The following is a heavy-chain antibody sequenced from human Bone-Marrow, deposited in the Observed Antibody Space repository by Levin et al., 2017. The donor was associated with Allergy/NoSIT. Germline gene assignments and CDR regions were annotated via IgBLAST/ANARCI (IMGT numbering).Heavy chain of an antibody. Sequence: ASVKVSCAASGFTFSRYWMSWVRQAPGKGLEWVANINEDAREKYYVDSVKGRFTISRDNTENSLYLQMNSLRAEDTAIYYCARGYCSAGRCYGAGYDYWGQGTLITVSS. CDR2: INEDAREK. V-gene: IGHV3-7*01. D-gene: IGHD2-15*01. CDR1: GFTFSRYW. CDR3: ARGYCSAGRCYGAGYDY. J-gene: IGHJ4*02.